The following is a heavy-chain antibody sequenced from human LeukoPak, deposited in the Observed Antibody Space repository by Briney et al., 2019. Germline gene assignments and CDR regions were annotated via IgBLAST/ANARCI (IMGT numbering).Heavy chain of an antibody. V-gene: IGHV1-46*01. J-gene: IGHJ4*02. CDR1: GYTFTSYY. Sequence: ASVKVSCKASGYTFTSYYMHWVRQAPGQGLEWMGIINPSGGSTSYAQKFQGRVTMTRDMSTSTVYMELSSLRSEDTAVYYCARDIRDYYDSSGYCDYWGQGTLVTVSS. CDR2: INPSGGST. CDR3: ARDIRDYYDSSGYCDY. D-gene: IGHD3-22*01.